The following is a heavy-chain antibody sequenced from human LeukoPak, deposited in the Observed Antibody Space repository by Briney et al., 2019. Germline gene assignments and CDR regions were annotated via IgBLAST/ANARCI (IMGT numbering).Heavy chain of an antibody. Sequence: GGSLRLSCAASGFTFSSYAMTWVRQAPGKGLEWVSAISGSGGSTYYADSVKGRFTISRDNSKNTLYLQMNSLRAEDTAVYYCAKDSSSWFFVRIGFDPWGQGTLVTVSS. CDR3: AKDSSSWFFVRIGFDP. CDR1: GFTFSSYA. J-gene: IGHJ5*02. V-gene: IGHV3-23*01. CDR2: ISGSGGST. D-gene: IGHD6-13*01.